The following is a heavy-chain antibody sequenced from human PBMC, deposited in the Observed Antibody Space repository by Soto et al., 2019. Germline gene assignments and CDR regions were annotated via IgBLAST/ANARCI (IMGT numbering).Heavy chain of an antibody. Sequence: QVQLVESGGGVVQPGRSLRLSCAASGFIFSSYGMHWVRQAPGKGLEWVAAIWNAGSNKDYAHSVKGRFTISRDNSKNTVYLQMNSLRGEDKVMYYWTRKDEILTGFDYWGQGTLGTGSS. CDR3: TRKDEILTGFDY. V-gene: IGHV3-33*01. CDR2: IWNAGSNK. D-gene: IGHD3-9*01. CDR1: GFIFSSYG. J-gene: IGHJ4*02.